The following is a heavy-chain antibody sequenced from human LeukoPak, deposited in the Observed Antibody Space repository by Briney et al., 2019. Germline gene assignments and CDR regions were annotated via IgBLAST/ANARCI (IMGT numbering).Heavy chain of an antibody. D-gene: IGHD3-16*01. Sequence: ASVKVSCKASGYTFTSYYMHWVRQAPGQGLECMGIINPMGGSTSYAQKFQGRVTMTTDTSTSTVYMELSSMRSEDTAVYYCARLLRYYLDYWGQGTLVTVSS. CDR3: ARLLRYYLDY. CDR2: INPMGGST. J-gene: IGHJ4*02. V-gene: IGHV1-46*03. CDR1: GYTFTSYY.